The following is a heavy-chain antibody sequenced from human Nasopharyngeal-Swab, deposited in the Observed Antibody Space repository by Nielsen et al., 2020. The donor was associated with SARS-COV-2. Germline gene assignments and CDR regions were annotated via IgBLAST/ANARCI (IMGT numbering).Heavy chain of an antibody. CDR2: IWYDGSNK. V-gene: IGHV3-33*01. CDR3: ARDRAYDSSGYGLY. D-gene: IGHD3-22*01. CDR1: GFTFSSYG. Sequence: GESLKISCAASGFTFSSYGMHWVRQAPGKGLEWVAVIWYDGSNKYYADSVKGRFTISRDNSKNTLYLQMNSLRAEDTAVYYCARDRAYDSSGYGLYWGQGTLVTVSS. J-gene: IGHJ4*02.